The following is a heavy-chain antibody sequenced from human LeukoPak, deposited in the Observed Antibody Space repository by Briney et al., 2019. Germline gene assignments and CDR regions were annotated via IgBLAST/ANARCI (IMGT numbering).Heavy chain of an antibody. D-gene: IGHD4-17*01. CDR2: IYYSGST. CDR1: GGSISSYY. CDR3: ARGLTYGDYGIDDY. V-gene: IGHV4-59*12. J-gene: IGHJ4*02. Sequence: SETLSLTCTVSGGSISSYYWSWIRQPPGKGLEWIGYIYYSGSTNYNPSLKSRVTISVDTSKNQFSLKLSSVTAADTAVYYCARGLTYGDYGIDDYWGQGTLVTVSS.